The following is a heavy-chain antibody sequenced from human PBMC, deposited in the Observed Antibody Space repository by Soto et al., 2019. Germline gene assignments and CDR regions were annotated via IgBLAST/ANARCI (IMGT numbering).Heavy chain of an antibody. CDR2: IHYSGTT. V-gene: IGHV4-59*01. CDR1: GTSISSYY. CDR3: ATYHSYAIVY. J-gene: IGHJ4*02. Sequence: SETLSLTCTVSGTSISSYYWIWIRQPPGKGLEWIANIHYSGTTNYNPSLASRVTLSVDTSKNQFSLKMTSVTAADRAMYSCATYHSYAIVYWGRGALVTVSS. D-gene: IGHD2-8*01.